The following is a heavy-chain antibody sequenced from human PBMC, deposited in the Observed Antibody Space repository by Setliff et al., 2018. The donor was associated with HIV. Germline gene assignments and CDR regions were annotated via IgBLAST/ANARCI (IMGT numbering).Heavy chain of an antibody. J-gene: IGHJ3*02. D-gene: IGHD2-2*03. CDR3: AKDLDIVVVPAAPDAFDI. V-gene: IGHV3-23*01. Sequence: PGESLKISCAASGFTFSSYASGWVRQAPGKGLEWVSAISGSGGSTYYADSVKGQFTISSDNSKNTLYLQMNSLRAEDTAVYYCAKDLDIVVVPAAPDAFDIWGQGTMVTVSS. CDR1: GFTFSSYA. CDR2: ISGSGGST.